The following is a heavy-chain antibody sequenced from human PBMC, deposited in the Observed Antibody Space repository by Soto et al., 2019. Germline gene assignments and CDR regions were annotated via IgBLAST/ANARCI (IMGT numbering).Heavy chain of an antibody. CDR1: GYTFTGYY. CDR3: ARDRGMITFGGVIENKQDYYYYGMDV. J-gene: IGHJ6*02. CDR2: INPNSGGT. Sequence: ASVKVSCKASGYTFTGYYMHWVRQAPGQGLEWMGWINPNSGGTNYAQKFQGWVTMTRDTSISTAYMELSRLRSDDTAVYYCARDRGMITFGGVIENKQDYYYYGMDVWGQGNTVTVSS. V-gene: IGHV1-2*04. D-gene: IGHD3-16*02.